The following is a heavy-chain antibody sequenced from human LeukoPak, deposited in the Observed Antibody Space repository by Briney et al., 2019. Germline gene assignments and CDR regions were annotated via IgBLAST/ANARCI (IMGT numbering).Heavy chain of an antibody. CDR1: GGSISSYY. V-gene: IGHV4-59*12. CDR3: ARGVDYYGV. CDR2: IYYSGST. J-gene: IGHJ4*02. D-gene: IGHD3-10*01. Sequence: SETLSLTCIVSGGSISSYYWSWVREPPGQGREWMGYIYYSGSTNYNPSLKSRVTISVETSKKQFSLKLSSVTAADTAVYYCARGVDYYGVWGQGTLVTVSS.